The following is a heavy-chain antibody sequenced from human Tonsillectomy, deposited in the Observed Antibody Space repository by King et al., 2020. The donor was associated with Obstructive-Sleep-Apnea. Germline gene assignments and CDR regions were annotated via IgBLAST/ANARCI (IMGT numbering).Heavy chain of an antibody. V-gene: IGHV1-46*01. CDR1: GYTFTSYY. CDR3: ARDIYSSGWGAYFDY. Sequence: VQLVESGAEVKKPGASVKVSCKASGYTFTSYYMHWVRQAPGQGLEWMGIINPSGGSTSYAQKFQGRVTMTRDTSTSTVYMELSSLRSEDTAVYYCARDIYSSGWGAYFDYWGQGTLVTVSS. D-gene: IGHD6-19*01. J-gene: IGHJ4*02. CDR2: INPSGGST.